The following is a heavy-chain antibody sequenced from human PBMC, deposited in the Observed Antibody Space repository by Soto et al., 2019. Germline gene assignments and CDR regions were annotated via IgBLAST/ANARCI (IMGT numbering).Heavy chain of an antibody. CDR1: GFTFSTYA. D-gene: IGHD2-15*01. CDR2: ISGSGGNT. V-gene: IGHV3-23*01. J-gene: IGHJ3*02. CDR3: ALGYWARDAFDI. Sequence: EVQLLESGGGLVQPGGSLRLSCAASGFTFSTYAMSWVRQAPGKGLEWVSAISGSGGNTYYADSVKGRFTISRDNSKNTLSLQMNSMRAEDTAVYYCALGYWARDAFDIWGQGTMVTVSS.